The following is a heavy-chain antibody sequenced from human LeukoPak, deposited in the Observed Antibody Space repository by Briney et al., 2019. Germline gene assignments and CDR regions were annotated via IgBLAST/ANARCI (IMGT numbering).Heavy chain of an antibody. V-gene: IGHV3-53*01. CDR2: IYAGYST. CDR3: ARSYTHYDFWSGYTYQNYFDP. Sequence: GGSLRLSCAASGFTVSSSYISWVRQAPGKGLEWVSVIYAGYSTYYADSVKGRFIISRDNSKNTVYLQMDSLRAEDTAVYYCARSYTHYDFWSGYTYQNYFDPWGQGTLVTVSS. CDR1: GFTVSSSY. D-gene: IGHD3-3*01. J-gene: IGHJ5*02.